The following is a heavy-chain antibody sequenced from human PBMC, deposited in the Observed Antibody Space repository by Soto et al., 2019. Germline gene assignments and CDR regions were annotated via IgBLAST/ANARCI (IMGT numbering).Heavy chain of an antibody. CDR1: DDSINSDKYY. CDR3: ARLEGLATISYYFDF. J-gene: IGHJ4*02. CDR2: IYYRGNA. V-gene: IGHV4-39*01. Sequence: QLQLQESGPGLVKPSETLSLTCSVSDDSINSDKYYWGWIGQPPGKGLEWIGSIYYRGNAYYNPSLQTRVTISLDKSKSQFSLKLNSVTAADSAVYFCARLEGLATISYYFDFWGPGALVTVSS. D-gene: IGHD3-9*01.